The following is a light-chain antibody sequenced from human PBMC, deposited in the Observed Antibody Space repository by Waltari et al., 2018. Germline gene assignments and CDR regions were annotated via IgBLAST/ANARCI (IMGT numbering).Light chain of an antibody. CDR3: ATWDDNLKGL. CDR1: SSNIAINA. V-gene: IGLV1-44*01. J-gene: IGLJ3*02. Sequence: QSVLTQPASASGTPGQRVTLTCSGSSSNIAINAVNWYQQIPGTAPKLLIYNTDQRPSGVPDRFSGSKSGTSASLAISGLQSEDEADYYCATWDDNLKGLFGGGTKLTVL. CDR2: NTD.